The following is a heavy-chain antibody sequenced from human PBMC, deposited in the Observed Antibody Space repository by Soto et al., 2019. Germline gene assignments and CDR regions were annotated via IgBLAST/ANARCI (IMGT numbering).Heavy chain of an antibody. CDR1: GYTFTTYG. Sequence: QVQLVQSGGEVKKPGASVKVSCKTSGYTFTTYGISWVRQAPGQGLEWVGWISAYSGKTHYAQKFQGKVTMTTDTSTNTDYLELRSLRSDGTAVYYCARDPYLGDHQYWGQGTLVTVSS. D-gene: IGHD3-16*01. CDR2: ISAYSGKT. V-gene: IGHV1-18*01. J-gene: IGHJ4*02. CDR3: ARDPYLGDHQY.